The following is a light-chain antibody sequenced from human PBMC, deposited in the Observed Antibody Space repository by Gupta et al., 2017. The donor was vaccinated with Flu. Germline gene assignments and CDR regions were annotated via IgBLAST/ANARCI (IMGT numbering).Light chain of an antibody. CDR3: HQYDSWPLT. CDR1: QSIDSW. CDR2: EAS. J-gene: IGKJ4*01. Sequence: GERATITCRASQSIDSWLAWYQQKAGGAPKLLIYEASSLASGVPARFSGSGSGTEFTLTISSLEPDDFATYYCHQYDSWPLTFGGGTKVEIK. V-gene: IGKV1-5*03.